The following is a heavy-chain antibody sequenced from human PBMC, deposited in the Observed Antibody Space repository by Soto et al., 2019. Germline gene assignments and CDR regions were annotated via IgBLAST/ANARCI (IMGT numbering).Heavy chain of an antibody. CDR1: GGSISSGDYY. Sequence: QVQLQESGPGLVKPSQTLSLTCTVSGGSISSGDYYWSWIRQPPGKGLEWIGYIYYSGSTYYNPSLKSRVTTAVDTSKNQFSLKLSSVTAADTAVYYCARDNRYSGYDEFDPWGQGTLVTVSS. CDR3: ARDNRYSGYDEFDP. J-gene: IGHJ5*02. D-gene: IGHD5-12*01. CDR2: IYYSGST. V-gene: IGHV4-30-4*01.